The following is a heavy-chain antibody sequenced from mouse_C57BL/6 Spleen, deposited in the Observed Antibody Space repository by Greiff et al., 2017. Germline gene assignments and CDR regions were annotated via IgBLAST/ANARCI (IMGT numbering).Heavy chain of an antibody. CDR1: GFNIKDYY. J-gene: IGHJ2*01. CDR2: IDPEDGET. CDR3: ARRITTVVAGFDY. V-gene: IGHV14-2*01. Sequence: DVKLQESGAELVKPGASVKLSCTASGFNIKDYYMHWVKQRTEQGLEWIGRIDPEDGETKYAPKFQGKATITADTSSNTAYLQLSSLTSEDTAVYYCARRITTVVAGFDYWGQGTTLTVSS. D-gene: IGHD1-1*01.